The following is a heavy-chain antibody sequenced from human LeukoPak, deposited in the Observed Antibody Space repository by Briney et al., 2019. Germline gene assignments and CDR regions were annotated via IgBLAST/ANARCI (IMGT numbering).Heavy chain of an antibody. D-gene: IGHD3-10*01. Sequence: ASVKVSCKASGYTFTDYAIHWVRQAPGQRLEWTGWINADNGNTKYSQKFQGRVTITRDTSASTAYMVLSSLRSEDTAVYYCARKGNAFDFWGQGTMVTVSS. V-gene: IGHV1-3*01. CDR1: GYTFTDYA. CDR3: ARKGNAFDF. J-gene: IGHJ3*01. CDR2: INADNGNT.